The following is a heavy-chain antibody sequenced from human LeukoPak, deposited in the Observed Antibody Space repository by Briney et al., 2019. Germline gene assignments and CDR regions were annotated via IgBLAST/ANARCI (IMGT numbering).Heavy chain of an antibody. CDR3: ARDSSGWLRYYGMDV. CDR2: IYYSGST. CDR1: GGSISSYY. V-gene: IGHV4-59*01. J-gene: IGHJ6*02. D-gene: IGHD6-19*01. Sequence: SETLSLTCTVSGGSISSYYWSWIRQPPGKGLEWIGHIYYSGSTNYNPSLKSRVTISVDTSKNQFSLKLSSVTAADTAVYYCARDSSGWLRYYGMDVWGQGTTVTVSS.